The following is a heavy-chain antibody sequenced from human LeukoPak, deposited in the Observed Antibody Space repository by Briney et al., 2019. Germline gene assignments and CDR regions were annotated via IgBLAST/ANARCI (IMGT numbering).Heavy chain of an antibody. CDR2: IYYSGST. J-gene: IGHJ4*02. Sequence: PSETLSLTCAVSGGSIRSYYWSWIRQPPGKGLEWIGSIYYSGSTNHNPSLKSRVTISLDTSKNQFSLRLSAVTAADTAVYYCAGVGAHHFDYWGQGTLVTVSS. V-gene: IGHV4-59*01. CDR3: AGVGAHHFDY. D-gene: IGHD1-26*01. CDR1: GGSIRSYY.